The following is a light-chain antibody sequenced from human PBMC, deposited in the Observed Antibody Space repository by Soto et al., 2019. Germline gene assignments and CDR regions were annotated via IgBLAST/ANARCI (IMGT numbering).Light chain of an antibody. J-gene: IGKJ4*01. CDR1: QSVSSY. CDR3: QQRSSWPLT. V-gene: IGKV3-11*01. CDR2: DAS. Sequence: EIVLTQSPATLSLSPGERATLSCWASQSVSSYLAWYQQKPGQAPRLLIYDASNRATDVPPRFRGSGSGTDFILTISSLEPEDFAVYDCQQRSSWPLTFGGGTKVEI.